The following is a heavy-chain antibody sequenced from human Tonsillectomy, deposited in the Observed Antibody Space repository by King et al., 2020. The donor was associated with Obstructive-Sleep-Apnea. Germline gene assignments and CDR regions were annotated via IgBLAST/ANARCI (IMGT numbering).Heavy chain of an antibody. CDR1: GFTFSSYS. J-gene: IGHJ4*02. Sequence: VQLVESGGGLVKPGGSLRLSCAASGFTFSSYSMNWVRKAPGKGLEWVSSISSSSSYIYYADSVKGRFTISRDNAKNSLYLQMNSLRAEDTAVYYCARDREYCSGGSCYSPFDYWGQGTLVTVSS. CDR2: ISSSSSYI. D-gene: IGHD2-15*01. CDR3: ARDREYCSGGSCYSPFDY. V-gene: IGHV3-21*01.